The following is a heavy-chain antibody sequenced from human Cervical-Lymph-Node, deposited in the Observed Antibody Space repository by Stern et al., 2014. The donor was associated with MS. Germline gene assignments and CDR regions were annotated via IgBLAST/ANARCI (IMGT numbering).Heavy chain of an antibody. D-gene: IGHD1-1*01. V-gene: IGHV1-46*03. J-gene: IGHJ4*02. CDR3: TRPLAGTTLLFDS. CDR2: INPSGDGT. CDR1: GDTFTSHY. Sequence: QVQLVQSGAEVTRPGASVKVSCKASGDTFTSHYMHWVRQAPGQGLEWMGIINPSGDGTTYAQKFQGRLTMTRDTSTSTVYMELSSLTSEDTAVYYCTRPLAGTTLLFDSCGQGTLVTVSS.